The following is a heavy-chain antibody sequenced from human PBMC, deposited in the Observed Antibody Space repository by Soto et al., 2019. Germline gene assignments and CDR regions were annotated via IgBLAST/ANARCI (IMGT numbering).Heavy chain of an antibody. CDR3: ASCSTHINAFDI. V-gene: IGHV1-69*02. Sequence: QVQLVQSGAEVKKPGSSVKVSCKASGGTFSSYTISWVRQAPGQGLEWMGRIIPILGIANYAQKFQGRVTITADKTTSTAYMELSSMRSEDTAVYYCASCSTHINAFDIWGQGTMVTVSS. CDR2: IIPILGIA. J-gene: IGHJ3*02. D-gene: IGHD3-10*02. CDR1: GGTFSSYT.